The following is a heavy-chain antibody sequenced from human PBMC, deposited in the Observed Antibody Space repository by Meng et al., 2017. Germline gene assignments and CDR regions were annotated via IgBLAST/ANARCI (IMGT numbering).Heavy chain of an antibody. CDR2: INHSGST. J-gene: IGHJ4*02. CDR1: GGSFSGYY. D-gene: IGHD2-15*01. Sequence: QVQPQQWGAGLLKPSEPLSLTCAVYGGSFSGYYWSWIRQPPGKGLEWIGEINHSGSTNYNPSLKSRVTISVDTSKNQFSLKLSSVTAADTAVYYCARGVRLPDYWGQGTLVTVSS. V-gene: IGHV4-34*01. CDR3: ARGVRLPDY.